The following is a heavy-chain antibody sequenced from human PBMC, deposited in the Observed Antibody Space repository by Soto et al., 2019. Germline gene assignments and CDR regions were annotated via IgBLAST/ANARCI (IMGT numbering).Heavy chain of an antibody. CDR1: GYTFTIYA. CDR2: INAGNGNT. J-gene: IGHJ4*02. D-gene: IGHD1-20*01. Sequence: GASVKVSCKASGYTFTIYAMHWVRQAPGQRLEWMGWINAGNGNTKYSQKFQGRVTITRDTSASTAYMELSSLRSEDTAVYYCASDSITGTTDFDYWGQGTLVTVSS. V-gene: IGHV1-3*01. CDR3: ASDSITGTTDFDY.